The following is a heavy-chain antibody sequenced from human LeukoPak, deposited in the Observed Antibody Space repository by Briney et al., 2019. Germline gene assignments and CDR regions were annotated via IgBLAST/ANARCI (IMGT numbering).Heavy chain of an antibody. CDR2: IKQDGSDK. CDR1: GLAFSSHW. V-gene: IGHV3-7*04. CDR3: ARAEEQRWGYVDY. D-gene: IGHD5-24*01. J-gene: IGHJ4*02. Sequence: GGSLRLSCAASGLAFSSHWMHWVRQAPGKGLEWVANIKQDGSDKYYVDSVKGRFTISRGNAKSSLYLQMNSLRDEDTAVYYCARAEEQRWGYVDYWGQGTLVTVSS.